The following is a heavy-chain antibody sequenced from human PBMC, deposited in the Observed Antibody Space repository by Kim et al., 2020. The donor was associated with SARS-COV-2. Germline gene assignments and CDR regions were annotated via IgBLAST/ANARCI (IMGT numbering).Heavy chain of an antibody. CDR3: GRRIEARNYYENEMDV. J-gene: IGHJ6*02. CDR1: GGSFSGYY. D-gene: IGHD6-6*01. Sequence: SETLSLTCAVYGGSFSGYYWSWIRQPPGKGLEWIGEINQSGSTNYNPSLKSRVTISVDTSKNQFSLKLSSVTAADTAVYYCGRRIEARNYYENEMDVWG. V-gene: IGHV4-34*01. CDR2: INQSGST.